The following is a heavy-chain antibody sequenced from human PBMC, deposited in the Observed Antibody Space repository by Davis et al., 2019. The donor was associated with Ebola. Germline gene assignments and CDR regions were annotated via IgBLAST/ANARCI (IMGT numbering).Heavy chain of an antibody. CDR2: INAGNGNT. Sequence: AASVHVSRKASRYTFTSYAMHWVRQAPGQRLEWMGWINAGNGNTKYSQKFQGRVTITRDTSTSTAYMELRSLRSDDTAVYYCARAYHYGDYYDYWGQGTLVTVSS. CDR1: RYTFTSYA. J-gene: IGHJ4*02. V-gene: IGHV1-3*01. CDR3: ARAYHYGDYYDY. D-gene: IGHD4-17*01.